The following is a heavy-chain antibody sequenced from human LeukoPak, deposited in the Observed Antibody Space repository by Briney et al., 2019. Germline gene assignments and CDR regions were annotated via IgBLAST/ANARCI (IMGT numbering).Heavy chain of an antibody. D-gene: IGHD6-19*01. CDR3: VRVAVAGNLNNWFDP. Sequence: PGRSLRLSCAASGFTFSNVGMHWVRQAPGKGLEWVAVIWYDGSNKYYADSVKGRFTISRDNSKNTLYLQMNSLRAEDTAVYYCVRVAVAGNLNNWFDPWGQGTLVTVSS. CDR1: GFTFSNVG. CDR2: IWYDGSNK. J-gene: IGHJ5*02. V-gene: IGHV3-33*01.